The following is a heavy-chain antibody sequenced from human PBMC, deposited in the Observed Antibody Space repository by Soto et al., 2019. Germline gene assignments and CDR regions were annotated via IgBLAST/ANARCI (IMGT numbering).Heavy chain of an antibody. Sequence: GASVKVSCKTSGYTFTPYGISWVRQAPGQGLEWMGWINPYNGNTDYAESLQGRVTMTTETSTNTAYMELRSLKSDDTAIYYCARNRVGVPRWLVEPFDYWGQGTLVTVSS. CDR2: INPYNGNT. V-gene: IGHV1-18*01. CDR3: ARNRVGVPRWLVEPFDY. CDR1: GYTFTPYG. J-gene: IGHJ4*02. D-gene: IGHD6-19*01.